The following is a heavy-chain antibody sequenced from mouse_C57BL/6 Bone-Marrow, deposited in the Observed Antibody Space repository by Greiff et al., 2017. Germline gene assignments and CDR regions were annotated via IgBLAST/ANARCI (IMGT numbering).Heavy chain of an antibody. CDR3: ARPYGSSLAWFAY. V-gene: IGHV5-6*01. CDR2: ISSGGSYT. J-gene: IGHJ3*01. D-gene: IGHD1-1*01. CDR1: GFTFSSYG. Sequence: EVQLVESGGDLVKPGGSLQLSCAASGFTFSSYGMSWVRQTPDKRLEWVATISSGGSYTYYPDSVKGRFTISRDNAKNTLYLQMSSLKSEDTAMYYCARPYGSSLAWFAYWGQGTLVTVSA.